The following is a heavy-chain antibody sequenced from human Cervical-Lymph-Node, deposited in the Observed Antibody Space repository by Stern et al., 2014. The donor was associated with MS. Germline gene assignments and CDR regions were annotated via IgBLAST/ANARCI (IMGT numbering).Heavy chain of an antibody. D-gene: IGHD3-22*01. CDR2: IIPILGPA. CDR3: ARDSSGFPYHFDF. V-gene: IGHV1-69*01. CDR1: GGTFSRNA. J-gene: IGHJ4*02. Sequence: QLVQSGAEVKMTGSSVKVSCKASGGTFSRNAINWVRQAPGQGLEWMGGIIPILGPAKYAQKFQGRVTITADDSTSTAYMELASLTSEDTAVYYCARDSSGFPYHFDFWGQGTLGTVSS.